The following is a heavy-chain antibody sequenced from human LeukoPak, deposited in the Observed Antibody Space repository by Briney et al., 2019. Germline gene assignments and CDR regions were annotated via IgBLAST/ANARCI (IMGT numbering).Heavy chain of an antibody. CDR3: ARGGSSGYYHWFDP. J-gene: IGHJ5*02. CDR2: INPTSGGT. Sequence: GASVKVSCEASGYTLTGYYMHWVRQAPGQGLEWMGWINPTSGGTNYAQKFQGRVTMTRDTSINTAYMELSSLRSDDTAVYYCARGGSSGYYHWFDPWGQGTPVTVSS. CDR1: GYTLTGYY. V-gene: IGHV1-2*02. D-gene: IGHD3-22*01.